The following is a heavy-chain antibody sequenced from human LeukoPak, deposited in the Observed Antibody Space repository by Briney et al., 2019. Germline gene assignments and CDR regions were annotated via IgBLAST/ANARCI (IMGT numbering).Heavy chain of an antibody. V-gene: IGHV1-2*02. D-gene: IGHD3-16*02. J-gene: IGHJ4*02. CDR3: AIIGRDSAFDY. Sequence: ASVKVSCKASGFTFTAYYIHWVRQAPGKGLEWMGWINPKSGGTDFAQKFQGRVTMTRDTSISTAYMELRRLRSDDTAVYYCAIIGRDSAFDYWGQGTLVTVSS. CDR2: INPKSGGT. CDR1: GFTFTAYY.